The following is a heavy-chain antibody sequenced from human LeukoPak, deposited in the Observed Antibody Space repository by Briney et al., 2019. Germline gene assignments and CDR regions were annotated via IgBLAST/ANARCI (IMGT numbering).Heavy chain of an antibody. CDR2: IIPILGIA. D-gene: IGHD3-22*01. CDR1: GYTFTSYD. CDR3: AREFMYYDSSGATSGDFDL. Sequence: GASVKVSCKASGYTFTSYDINWVRQAPGQGLEWMGRIIPILGIANYAQKFQGRVTITADKSTSTAYMELSSLRSEDTAVYYCAREFMYYDSSGATSGDFDLWGRGTLVTVSS. J-gene: IGHJ2*01. V-gene: IGHV1-69*04.